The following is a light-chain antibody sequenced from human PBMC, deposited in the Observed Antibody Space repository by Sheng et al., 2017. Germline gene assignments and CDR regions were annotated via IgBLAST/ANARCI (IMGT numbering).Light chain of an antibody. CDR2: AES. CDR1: QGISSY. Sequence: DIQLTQSPSFLSASVGDRVTITCRASQGISSYLAWYQQKPGKAPKLLIYAESTLQSGVPSRFSGSGSGTEFTLTINSLQPEDFATYYCQQLNSYPSTFGGGTKVEIK. J-gene: IGKJ4*01. V-gene: IGKV1-9*01. CDR3: QQLNSYPST.